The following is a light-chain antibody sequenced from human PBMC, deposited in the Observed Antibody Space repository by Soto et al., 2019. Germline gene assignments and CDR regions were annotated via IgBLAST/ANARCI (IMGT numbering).Light chain of an antibody. CDR3: QQRNNSPIT. J-gene: IGKJ5*01. CDR2: DAS. Sequence: EIVLTQSPDTLSLSPGETATLTWRARQSIYTHLAWFRQSPGQAPRLLIYDASNRAKGVPARISGSGSGTDFTRTSSRLETEDFAVDDCQQRNNSPITFGQGTRLEIK. V-gene: IGKV3-11*01. CDR1: QSIYTH.